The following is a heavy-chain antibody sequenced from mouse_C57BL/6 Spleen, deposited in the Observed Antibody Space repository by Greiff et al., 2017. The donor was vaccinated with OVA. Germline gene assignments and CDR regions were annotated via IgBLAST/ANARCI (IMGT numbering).Heavy chain of an antibody. J-gene: IGHJ3*01. V-gene: IGHV6-3*01. CDR3: TEDGYDGIFAY. CDR2: IRLKSDKYET. Sequence: EVKLMESGGGLVQPGGSMKLSCVASGFTFSNYWMNWVRQSPEKGLEWVAQIRLKSDKYETHYAESVKGRFTISRDDSKSSVYLQMNNLSAEDTGIYYCTEDGYDGIFAYWGQGTLVTVSA. D-gene: IGHD2-2*01. CDR1: GFTFSNYW.